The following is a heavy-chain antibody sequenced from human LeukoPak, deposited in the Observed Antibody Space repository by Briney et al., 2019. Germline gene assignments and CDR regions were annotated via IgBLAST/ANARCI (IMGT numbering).Heavy chain of an antibody. D-gene: IGHD1-26*01. V-gene: IGHV7-4-1*02. CDR1: GYTFTSYS. J-gene: IGHJ4*02. CDR2: INTDTGNP. Sequence: ASVKVSCKASGYTFTSYSMNWVRQAPGQGLEWMGWINTDTGNPTYAQGFTGRFVFSLGTSVSTAYLQISNLKAEDTAVYYCARGRGGSYRLYYFDXXXXGXLVTVSS. CDR3: ARGRGGSYRLYYFDX.